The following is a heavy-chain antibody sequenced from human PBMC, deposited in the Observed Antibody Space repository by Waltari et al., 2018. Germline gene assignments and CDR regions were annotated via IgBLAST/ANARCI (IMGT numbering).Heavy chain of an antibody. CDR1: GGSISSYY. V-gene: IGHV4-59*12. Sequence: QVQLQESGPGLVKPSETLSLTCTVSGGSISSYYWSWIRQPPGKGLEWIGYIYYSGSTNYTPSLKSRVTISVDTSKNQFSLRVSSVTAADTAVFYCARMVRGYCSSTSCHTDHWGQGTLVTVSS. CDR2: IYYSGST. J-gene: IGHJ4*02. D-gene: IGHD2-2*01. CDR3: ARMVRGYCSSTSCHTDH.